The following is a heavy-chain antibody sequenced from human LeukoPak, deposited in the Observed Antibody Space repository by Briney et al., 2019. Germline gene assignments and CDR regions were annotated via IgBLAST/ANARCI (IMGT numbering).Heavy chain of an antibody. D-gene: IGHD4-23*01. CDR1: GFTSTSYG. V-gene: IGHV3-33*01. CDR2: IWYDGTNE. CDR3: ARDFYGGKGDYYDY. Sequence: GRSLRLSCAASGFTSTSYGMHWVRQAPGEGLEWVAVIWYDGTNEKYADSVKGRFTISRDNSKNTLYLQMNSLRAEDTAVYYCARDFYGGKGDYYDYWGQGTLVTVSS. J-gene: IGHJ4*02.